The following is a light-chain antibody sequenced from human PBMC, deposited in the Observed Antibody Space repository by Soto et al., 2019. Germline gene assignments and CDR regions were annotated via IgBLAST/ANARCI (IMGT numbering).Light chain of an antibody. CDR3: SSYTTSSTPV. CDR2: EVT. V-gene: IGLV2-14*01. Sequence: QSVLTQPASVSGSPGQSITISRTGTSSDVGGYNFVSWYQHHPGKAPQLMIYEVTDRPSGVSNRFSGSKSGNTASLTISVLQAEDEADYYCSSYTTSSTPVFGTGTKVTVL. CDR1: SSDVGGYNF. J-gene: IGLJ1*01.